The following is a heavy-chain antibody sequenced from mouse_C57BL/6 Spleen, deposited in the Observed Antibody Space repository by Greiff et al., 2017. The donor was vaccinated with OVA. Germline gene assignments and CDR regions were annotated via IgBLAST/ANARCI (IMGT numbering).Heavy chain of an antibody. Sequence: VQLQQSGPELVKPGASVKISCKASGYTFTDYYMNWVKQSHGKSLEWIGDINPNNGGTSYNQKFKGKATLTVDKSSSTAYMELRSLTSEDSAVYYCARGEYGSYFDYWGQGTTLTVSS. CDR1: GYTFTDYY. D-gene: IGHD5-1*01. J-gene: IGHJ2*01. CDR2: INPNNGGT. CDR3: ARGEYGSYFDY. V-gene: IGHV1-26*01.